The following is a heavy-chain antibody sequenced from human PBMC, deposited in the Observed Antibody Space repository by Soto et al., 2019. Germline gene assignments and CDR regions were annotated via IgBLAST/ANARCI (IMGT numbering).Heavy chain of an antibody. D-gene: IGHD1-26*01. CDR3: STSRGGDEFSSGIDLGGQGMDV. V-gene: IGHV3-15*01. CDR2: INNFGVG. J-gene: IGHJ6*02. Sequence: EVQLEESGGGLVKPGGSLRLSCTASGFTFNTAWMSWVRQAPGKGLQWVGRINNFGVGDYAAPVRGRFIISRDASKNTVYLQMKNLRSDDTAVYYCSTSRGGDEFSSGIDLGGQGMDVWGRGTPVTVSS. CDR1: GFTFNTAW.